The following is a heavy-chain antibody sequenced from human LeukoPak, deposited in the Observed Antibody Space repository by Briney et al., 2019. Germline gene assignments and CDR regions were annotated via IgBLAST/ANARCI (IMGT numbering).Heavy chain of an antibody. CDR1: GFTFSSYS. CDR3: ARVVRWFDP. Sequence: PGGSLRLSCAASGFTFSSYSMTWVRQAPGKGLEWVSYISSSSSTIYYADSVTARFTISRDNAKNTLYLQMNSLRADDTAVYYCARVVRWFDPWGQGTLVTVSS. CDR2: ISSSSSTI. J-gene: IGHJ5*02. V-gene: IGHV3-48*04.